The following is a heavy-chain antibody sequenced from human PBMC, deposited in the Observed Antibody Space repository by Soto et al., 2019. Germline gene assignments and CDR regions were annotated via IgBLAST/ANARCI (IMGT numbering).Heavy chain of an antibody. D-gene: IGHD2-2*01. Sequence: EVQLGESGGGLIQPGGSLRLSCAASGFTFSSYWMHWVRQAPGKGLVWVSEIDSDGSRTNYADSVKGRFTSSSENAKNKMYLQMNSLRAQETAVYYSASRSAPVHYWAHGTLVTVST. J-gene: IGHJ4*01. CDR1: GFTFSSYW. CDR2: IDSDGSRT. CDR3: ASRSAPVHY. V-gene: IGHV3-74*01.